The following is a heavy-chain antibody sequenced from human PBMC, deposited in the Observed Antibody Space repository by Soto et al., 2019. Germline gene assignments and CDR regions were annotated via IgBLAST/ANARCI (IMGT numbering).Heavy chain of an antibody. Sequence: SETLSLTCTVSGGSISSGGYYWSWIRQHPGKGLEWIGYIYYSGSTYYNPSLKSRVTISVDTSKNQFSLKLSSVTAADTAVYYCASIYSSSWYPFDYWGQGTLVTVSS. J-gene: IGHJ4*02. D-gene: IGHD6-13*01. CDR3: ASIYSSSWYPFDY. CDR1: GGSISSGGYY. V-gene: IGHV4-31*03. CDR2: IYYSGST.